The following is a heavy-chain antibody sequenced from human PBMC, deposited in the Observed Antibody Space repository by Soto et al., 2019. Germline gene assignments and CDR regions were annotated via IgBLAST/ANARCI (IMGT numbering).Heavy chain of an antibody. J-gene: IGHJ6*02. V-gene: IGHV4-61*01. CDR3: AREGYSGYDYYYYYGMDV. CDR1: GGSVSSGSYY. D-gene: IGHD5-12*01. Sequence: NPSETLSLTCTVSGGSVSSGSYYWSWIRQPPGKGLEWIGYIYYSGSTNYNPSLKSRVTISVDTSKNQFSLKLSSVTAADTAVYYCAREGYSGYDYYYYYGMDVWGQGTTVTVSS. CDR2: IYYSGST.